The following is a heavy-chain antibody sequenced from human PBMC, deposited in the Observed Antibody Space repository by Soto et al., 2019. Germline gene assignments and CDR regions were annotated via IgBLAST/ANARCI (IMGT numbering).Heavy chain of an antibody. D-gene: IGHD3-10*01. CDR1: GYTFTSSG. J-gene: IGHJ6*02. CDR2: ISADNGNT. CDR3: AMTPITMVRGVANYCYDYGMDV. V-gene: IGHV1-18*01. Sequence: QVQLVQSGAEVKKPGASVKVSCKASGYTFTSSGISWVRQAPGQGLEWLGWISADNGNTNYAQKLQGRVTMTTDTSTSTAYMELRSLRSDDTAVYYCAMTPITMVRGVANYCYDYGMDVLGQGSTVTVSS.